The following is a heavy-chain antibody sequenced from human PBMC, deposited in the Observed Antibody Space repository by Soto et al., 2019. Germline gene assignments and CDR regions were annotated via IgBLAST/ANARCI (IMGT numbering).Heavy chain of an antibody. V-gene: IGHV4-31*03. D-gene: IGHD3-22*01. Sequence: SETLSLTCTVSGGSISSGGYYWSWIRQHPGKGLEWIGYIYYSGSTYYNPSLKSRVTISVDTSKNQFSLKLSSVTAADTAVYYCARDFLRRPDSSGYYYVGYFDCWGQGTLVTVSS. CDR3: ARDFLRRPDSSGYYYVGYFDC. J-gene: IGHJ4*02. CDR2: IYYSGST. CDR1: GGSISSGGYY.